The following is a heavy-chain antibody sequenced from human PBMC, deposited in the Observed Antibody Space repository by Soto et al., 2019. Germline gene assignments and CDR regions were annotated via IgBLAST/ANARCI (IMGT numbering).Heavy chain of an antibody. CDR3: ARVPGYSGYDCYFDY. V-gene: IGHV1-69*13. Sequence: GASVKVSCKASGGTFSSYAISWVRQAPGQGLEWMGGIIPIFGTANYAQKFQGRVTITADESTSTAYMELSSLRSEDTAVYYCARVPGYSGYDCYFDYWGQGTLVTVSS. CDR1: GGTFSSYA. CDR2: IIPIFGTA. D-gene: IGHD5-12*01. J-gene: IGHJ4*02.